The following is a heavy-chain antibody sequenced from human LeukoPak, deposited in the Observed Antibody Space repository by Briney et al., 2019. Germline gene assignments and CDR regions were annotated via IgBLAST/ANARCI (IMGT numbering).Heavy chain of an antibody. CDR2: IYYSGST. Sequence: TSETLSLTCTVSGGSISSSSYYWSWIRQPPGKGLEWIGYIYYSGSTNYNPSLKSRVTISVDTSKNQFSLKLSSVTAADTAVYYCARHQSIAVYTSWGQGTLVTVSS. J-gene: IGHJ4*02. CDR3: ARHQSIAVYTS. D-gene: IGHD6-19*01. CDR1: GGSISSSSYY. V-gene: IGHV4-61*05.